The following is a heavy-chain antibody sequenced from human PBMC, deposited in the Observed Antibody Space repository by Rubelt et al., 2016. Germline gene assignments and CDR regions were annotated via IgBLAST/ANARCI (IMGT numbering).Heavy chain of an antibody. CDR2: IYYSGST. D-gene: IGHD3-22*01. CDR3: ARTYYYDSSGPVDY. Sequence: QLQLQLSGPRLVKPSETLSLTCAVYGGSFSGYYWTWIRQPPGKGLEWIGSIYYSGSTYYNPSLKSRVTISVDTSKNQFSLKMGVVTAAATAVYYCARTYYYDSSGPVDYWGQGTLVTVSS. V-gene: IGHV4-39*01. J-gene: IGHJ4*02. CDR1: GGSFSGYY.